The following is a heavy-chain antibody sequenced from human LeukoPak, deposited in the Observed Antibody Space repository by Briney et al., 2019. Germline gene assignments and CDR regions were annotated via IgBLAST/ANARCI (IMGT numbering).Heavy chain of an antibody. CDR2: ISGSGGST. J-gene: IGHJ4*02. CDR1: GFTVSSSY. V-gene: IGHV3-23*01. D-gene: IGHD3-22*01. Sequence: PGGSLRLSCAASGFTVSSSYMTWVRQAPGKGLEWVSAISGSGGSTYYADSVKGRFTISRDNSKNTLYLQMNSLRAEDTAVYYCAKDRQLYYYDSSGYYGGPGDYWGQGILVTVSS. CDR3: AKDRQLYYYDSSGYYGGPGDY.